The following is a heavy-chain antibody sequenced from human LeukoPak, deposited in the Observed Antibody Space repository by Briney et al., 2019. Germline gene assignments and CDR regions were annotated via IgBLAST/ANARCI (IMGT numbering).Heavy chain of an antibody. J-gene: IGHJ2*01. CDR3: AKREQWLAYWYFDL. V-gene: IGHV3-23*01. Sequence: PGGSLRLSCAASGFTFSSYAMSWVRQAPGEGLEWVSAISGSGGSTYYADSVKGRFTISRDNYKNTLYLQMNSLRAEDTAVYYCAKREQWLAYWYFDLWGRGTLVTVSS. CDR1: GFTFSSYA. D-gene: IGHD6-19*01. CDR2: ISGSGGST.